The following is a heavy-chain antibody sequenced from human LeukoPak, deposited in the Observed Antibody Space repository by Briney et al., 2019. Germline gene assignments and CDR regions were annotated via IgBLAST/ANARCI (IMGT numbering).Heavy chain of an antibody. CDR1: GFTASSNY. J-gene: IGHJ4*02. V-gene: IGHV3-53*01. Sequence: GGSLRLSCAASGFTASSNYMSWVRQAPGNGLEWVSTITSGGSTYYADSVKGRFTISRDNSKNMLHLQMKSLRAEDTAVYYCATRGTTATKYFEHWGQGTLVTVSS. CDR3: ATRGTTATKYFEH. CDR2: ITSGGST. D-gene: IGHD1-1*01.